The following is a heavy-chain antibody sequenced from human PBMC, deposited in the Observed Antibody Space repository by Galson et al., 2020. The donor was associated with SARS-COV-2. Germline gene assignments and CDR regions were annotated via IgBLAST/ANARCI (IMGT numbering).Heavy chain of an antibody. CDR2: INPNSGDT. J-gene: IGHJ5*02. CDR3: TRGSNSSPFYHFDP. D-gene: IGHD3-10*01. Sequence: ASVKVSCKASGYTFSGHYMHWVRLAPGQGLEWMGRINPNSGDTDVAQKFQGRVTMTTDTSLTTAYMERSRLTSDDMAVYYCTRGSNSSPFYHFDPWGQGTLVTVSS. V-gene: IGHV1-2*06. CDR1: GYTFSGHY.